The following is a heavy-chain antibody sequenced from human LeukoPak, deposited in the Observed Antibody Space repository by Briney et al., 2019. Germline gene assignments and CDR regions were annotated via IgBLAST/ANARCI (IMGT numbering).Heavy chain of an antibody. CDR3: AKAVAGTVGWFDP. J-gene: IGHJ5*02. D-gene: IGHD6-19*01. V-gene: IGHV3-30*18. CDR1: GFTFSSYG. CDR2: ISYDGSNK. Sequence: GGSLRLSCAASGFTFSSYGMHWVRQAPGKGLEWVAVISYDGSNKYYADSVKGRFTISRDNSKNTLYLQMNSPRAEDTAVYYCAKAVAGTVGWFDPWGQGTLVTVSS.